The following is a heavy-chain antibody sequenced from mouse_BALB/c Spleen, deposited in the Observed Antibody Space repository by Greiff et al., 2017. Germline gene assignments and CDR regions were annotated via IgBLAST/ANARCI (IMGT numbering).Heavy chain of an antibody. J-gene: IGHJ4*01. D-gene: IGHD1-1*01. CDR1: GFTFSDYG. Sequence: EVKLMESGGGLVQPGGSRKLSCAASGFTFSDYGMAWVRQAPGKGPEWVAFISNLAYSIYYADTVTGRFTISRENAKNTLYLEMSSLRSEDTAMYYCARDNYGYAMDYWGQGTSVTVSS. V-gene: IGHV5-15*02. CDR2: ISNLAYSI. CDR3: ARDNYGYAMDY.